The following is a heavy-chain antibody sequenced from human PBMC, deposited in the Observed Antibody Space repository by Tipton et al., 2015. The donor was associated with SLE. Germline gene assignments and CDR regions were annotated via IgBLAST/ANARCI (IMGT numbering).Heavy chain of an antibody. D-gene: IGHD3-3*01. J-gene: IGHJ4*02. CDR1: GFTFDDYG. Sequence: SLRLSCAASGFTFDDYGMSWVRQAPGKGLEWVSAINWNGGSTGYADSVKGRFTISRDNAKNSLYLQMDSLRTDDTAFYYCAKDIFSRSLASNTWEYWGQGTLVTVSS. CDR3: AKDIFSRSLASNTWEY. CDR2: INWNGGST. V-gene: IGHV3-20*04.